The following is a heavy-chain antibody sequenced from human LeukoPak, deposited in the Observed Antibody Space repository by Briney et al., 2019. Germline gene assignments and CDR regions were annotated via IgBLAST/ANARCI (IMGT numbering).Heavy chain of an antibody. CDR3: ARVDESEGDF. V-gene: IGHV3-48*04. CDR1: GFTFSSYS. Sequence: GGSLRLSCAASGFTFSSYSMNWVRQAPGKGLEWVSYISSASGSIYYADSVKGRFTISRDNAKNSLFLQMNSLRAEDTAVYYCARVDESEGDFWGQGTLVTVSS. CDR2: ISSASGSI. J-gene: IGHJ4*02.